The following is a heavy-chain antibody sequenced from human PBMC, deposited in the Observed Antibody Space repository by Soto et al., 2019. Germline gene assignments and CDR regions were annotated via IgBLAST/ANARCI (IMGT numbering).Heavy chain of an antibody. Sequence: SETLSLTCTVSGGSVSSGSHYWSWIRQHPGKGLEGIAYIYYNGGTNYNPSLKSRVAISVDMSKNQFSLRLDSVTAADTAVYYCARDLADNLNSYDAFDLWGQGTMVTVAS. CDR1: GGSVSSGSHY. J-gene: IGHJ3*01. CDR3: ARDLADNLNSYDAFDL. CDR2: IYYNGGT. V-gene: IGHV4-61*01. D-gene: IGHD1-1*01.